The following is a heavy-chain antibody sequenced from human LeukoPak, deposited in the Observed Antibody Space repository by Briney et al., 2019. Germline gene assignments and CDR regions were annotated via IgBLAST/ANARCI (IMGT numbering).Heavy chain of an antibody. V-gene: IGHV4-59*01. Sequence: SETLSLTCTVSGGSISSYYWNWIRQPPGKGLEWIGYIYYSGSTNYNPSLKSRVTISVDTSKNQFSLKLSSVTAADTAVYYCARDPIYGDLDAFDIWGQGTMVTVSS. D-gene: IGHD4-17*01. CDR2: IYYSGST. CDR1: GGSISSYY. CDR3: ARDPIYGDLDAFDI. J-gene: IGHJ3*02.